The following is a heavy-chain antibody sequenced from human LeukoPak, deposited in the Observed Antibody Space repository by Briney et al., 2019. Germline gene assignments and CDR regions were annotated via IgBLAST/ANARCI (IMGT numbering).Heavy chain of an antibody. J-gene: IGHJ6*03. CDR2: INHSGST. D-gene: IGHD3-3*01. V-gene: IGHV4-34*01. CDR3: ASSDYDFWSGYYTGALSYYMDV. Sequence: PSETLSLTCAVYGGSFSGYYWSWIRQPPGKGLEWIGEINHSGSTNYNPSLKSRVTISVDTSKNQFSLKLSSVTAADTAVYYYASSDYDFWSGYYTGALSYYMDVWGKGTTVTVSS. CDR1: GGSFSGYY.